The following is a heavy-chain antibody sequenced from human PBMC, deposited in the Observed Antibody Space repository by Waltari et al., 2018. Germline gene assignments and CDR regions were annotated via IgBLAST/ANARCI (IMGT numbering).Heavy chain of an antibody. V-gene: IGHV4-61*02. CDR1: GGSISNLNFY. CDR2: IYRSGGT. CDR3: AVSPDTATSRAAFHF. J-gene: IGHJ6*02. D-gene: IGHD5-18*01. Sequence: QVQLQESGPGLAKASQTLSLTCDVSGGSISNLNFYWSWIRQPAGKGLAWIGRIYRSGGTDYNPSLRGRATMFLDRSKNQFSLTVDSLIAADTDVYYCAVSPDTATSRAAFHFWGPGTTVSVSS.